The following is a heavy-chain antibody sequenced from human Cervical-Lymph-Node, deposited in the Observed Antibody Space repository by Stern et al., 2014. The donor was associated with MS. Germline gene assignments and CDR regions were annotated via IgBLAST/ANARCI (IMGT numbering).Heavy chain of an antibody. CDR2: IKQDGSEK. D-gene: IGHD1-1*01. CDR1: GFTFSSYW. J-gene: IGHJ6*02. Sequence: VQLVESGGGLVQPGGSLRLSCAASGFTFSSYWMSWVRQAPGKGLEWVANIKQDGSEKYYVDSVKGRFTISRDNAKNSLYLQMNSLRAEDTAVYYCAREGTISPLYYYYGMDVWGQGTTVTVSS. CDR3: AREGTISPLYYYYGMDV. V-gene: IGHV3-7*03.